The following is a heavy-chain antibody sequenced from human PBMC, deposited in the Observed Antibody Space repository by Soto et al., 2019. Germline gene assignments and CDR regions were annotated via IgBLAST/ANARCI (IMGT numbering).Heavy chain of an antibody. Sequence: KPSETLSLTCAVYGGSFSGYYWSWIRQPPGKGLEWIGEINHSGSTNYNPSLKSRVTISVDTSKNQFSLKLSSVTAADTAVYYCARDIAAADYYYGMDVWGQGTTVTVSS. J-gene: IGHJ6*02. V-gene: IGHV4-34*01. CDR1: GGSFSGYY. D-gene: IGHD6-13*01. CDR2: INHSGST. CDR3: ARDIAAADYYYGMDV.